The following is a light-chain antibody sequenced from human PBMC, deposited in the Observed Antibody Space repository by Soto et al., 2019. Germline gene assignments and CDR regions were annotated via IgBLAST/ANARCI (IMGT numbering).Light chain of an antibody. Sequence: VVTQSPATLSVSPGERATLSCRASESAGRHLAWYQQKPGQAPKLLIFDASTRATGIPARFRGSGSGTEFTLTIDSLQSEDFAVYYCQQYNDWPPAFGGGTKVDIK. CDR1: ESAGRH. CDR3: QQYNDWPPA. V-gene: IGKV3-15*01. J-gene: IGKJ4*01. CDR2: DAS.